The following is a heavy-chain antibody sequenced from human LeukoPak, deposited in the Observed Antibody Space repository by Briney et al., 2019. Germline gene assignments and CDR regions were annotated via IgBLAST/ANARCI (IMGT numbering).Heavy chain of an antibody. CDR2: ISDSGGT. D-gene: IGHD5-24*01. CDR3: ARDAVRGDGYNYDS. CDR1: GGSVSSASYY. Sequence: PSETLSLTCTVSGGSVSSASYYWTWIRQPPGKGLECIGYISDSGGTNYNPSLQSRTTISVDTSKNQFSLKLTSVTAADTAVYYCARDAVRGDGYNYDSWGQRALVTVSS. J-gene: IGHJ5*01. V-gene: IGHV4-61*01.